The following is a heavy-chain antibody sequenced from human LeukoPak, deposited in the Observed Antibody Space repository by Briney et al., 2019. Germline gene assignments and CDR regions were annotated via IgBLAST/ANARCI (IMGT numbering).Heavy chain of an antibody. Sequence: QPGRSLRLSCAASGFTFSSYGMHWVRQAPGKGLEWVAVISYDGSNKYYADSVKGRFTISRDNSKNTLYLQMNSLRAEDTAVFYCAEDREYSGSYRPGPTRYYYGMDVWGQGTTVTVSS. CDR1: GFTFSSYG. CDR3: AEDREYSGSYRPGPTRYYYGMDV. V-gene: IGHV3-30*18. CDR2: ISYDGSNK. D-gene: IGHD1-26*01. J-gene: IGHJ6*02.